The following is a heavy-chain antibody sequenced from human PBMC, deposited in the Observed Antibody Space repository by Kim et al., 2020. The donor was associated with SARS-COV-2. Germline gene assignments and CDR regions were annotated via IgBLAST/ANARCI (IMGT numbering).Heavy chain of an antibody. CDR3: APGIAVAGTPPGLAAFDI. Sequence: ASVKVSCKASGYTFTGYYMHWVRQAPGQGLEWMGRINPNSGGTNYAQKFQGRVTMTRDTSISTAYMELSRLRSDDTAVYYCAPGIAVAGTPPGLAAFDIWGQGTMVTVSS. J-gene: IGHJ3*02. D-gene: IGHD6-19*01. CDR2: INPNSGGT. CDR1: GYTFTGYY. V-gene: IGHV1-2*06.